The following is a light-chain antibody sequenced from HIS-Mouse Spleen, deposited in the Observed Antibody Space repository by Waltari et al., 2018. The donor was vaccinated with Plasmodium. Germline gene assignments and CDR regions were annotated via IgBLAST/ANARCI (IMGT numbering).Light chain of an antibody. CDR2: YKSDSDK. J-gene: IGLJ3*02. CDR3: MIWHSSAWV. V-gene: IGLV5-45*02. CDR1: SGINVGTYR. Sequence: QAVLTQPSSLSASPGASASLTCTLRSGINVGTYRIYWYQQKPGSPPQYLLRYKSDSDKQQGSGFPSRFSGSKYASANAGILLISGLQSEDEADYYCMIWHSSAWVFGGGTKLTVL.